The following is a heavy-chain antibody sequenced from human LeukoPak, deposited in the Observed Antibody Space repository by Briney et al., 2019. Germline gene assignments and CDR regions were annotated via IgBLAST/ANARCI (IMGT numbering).Heavy chain of an antibody. V-gene: IGHV3-11*04. CDR3: ASGWRYCSSTSCYLGYYYMDV. D-gene: IGHD2-2*01. CDR2: ISSSGSTI. CDR1: GFTFSDYY. J-gene: IGHJ6*03. Sequence: GGSLRLSCAASGFTFSDYYMSWIRQAPGKGLEWVSYISSSGSTIYYADSVKGRFTISRDNAKNSLYLQMNSLRAEDTAVYYCASGWRYCSSTSCYLGYYYMDVWGKGTTVTVSS.